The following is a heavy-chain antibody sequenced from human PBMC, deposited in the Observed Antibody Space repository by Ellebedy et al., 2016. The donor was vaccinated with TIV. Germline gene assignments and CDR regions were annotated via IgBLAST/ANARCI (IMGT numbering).Heavy chain of an antibody. CDR3: ASGGASSKYFDH. Sequence: MPSETLSLTCTVPGGSISGYYWSWIRQPPGRGLGGIAFIHYNGKTNYNPSLKSRVTISVDTSKNQFSLKMNSVTAADTAMSYCASGGASSKYFDHWGQGTRVTVSS. CDR2: IHYNGKT. V-gene: IGHV4-59*01. J-gene: IGHJ4*02. D-gene: IGHD3-16*01. CDR1: GGSISGYY.